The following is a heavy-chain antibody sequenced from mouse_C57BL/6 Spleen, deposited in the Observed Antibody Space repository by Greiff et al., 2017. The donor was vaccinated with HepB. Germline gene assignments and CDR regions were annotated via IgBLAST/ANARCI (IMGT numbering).Heavy chain of an antibody. D-gene: IGHD2-1*01. V-gene: IGHV1-69*01. Sequence: QVQLQQPGAELVMPGASVKLSCKASGYTFTSYWMHWVKQRPGQGLEWIGEIDPSDSYTNYNQKFKGKSTLTVDKSSSTAYMQLSSLTSEDSAVYYCARKALMDGNYDYFDYWGQGTTLTVSS. CDR1: GYTFTSYW. CDR2: IDPSDSYT. CDR3: ARKALMDGNYDYFDY. J-gene: IGHJ2*01.